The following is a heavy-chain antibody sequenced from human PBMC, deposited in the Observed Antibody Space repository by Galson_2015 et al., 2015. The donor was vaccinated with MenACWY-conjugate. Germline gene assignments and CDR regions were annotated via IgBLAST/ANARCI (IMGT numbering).Heavy chain of an antibody. J-gene: IGHJ4*02. V-gene: IGHV3-23*01. CDR3: AKGGYCSGGSCYGGFDD. Sequence: SLRLSCAASGFTFSSYAMSWVRQAPGKGLEWVSSFSGSGDSTYYADSVKGRFTISRDNSKNTLYPQMNSLRAEDTAVYYCAKGGYCSGGSCYGGFDDWGQGTLVTVSS. CDR2: FSGSGDST. D-gene: IGHD2-15*01. CDR1: GFTFSSYA.